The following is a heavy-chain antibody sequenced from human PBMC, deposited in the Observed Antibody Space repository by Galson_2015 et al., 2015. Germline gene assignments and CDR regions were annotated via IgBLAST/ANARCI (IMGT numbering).Heavy chain of an antibody. CDR3: ARQTADGYKLDF. Sequence: SVKVSCKASGYTFTGHYLHWVRQAPGQGLEWMGWLHPNSANTNYAQNFQAWVTMTWDTSISTAHLEVSRLRSDDTAVYYCARQTADGYKLDFWGQGTLVTVSS. CDR2: LHPNSANT. D-gene: IGHD5-24*01. CDR1: GYTFTGHY. V-gene: IGHV1-2*04. J-gene: IGHJ4*02.